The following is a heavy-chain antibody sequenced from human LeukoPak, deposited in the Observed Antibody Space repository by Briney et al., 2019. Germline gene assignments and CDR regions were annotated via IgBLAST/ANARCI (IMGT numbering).Heavy chain of an antibody. CDR1: GYTFTSYD. CDR2: MNPNSGNA. Sequence: SVQVSCKASGYTFTSYDINWVRQATGQGLEWMGWMNPNSGNAGYAQKFQGRVTMTRNTSISTAYMELSSLRSEDTAVYYCARGGGYYYGSSSYNWFDPWGQGTLVTVSS. CDR3: ARGGGYYYGSSSYNWFDP. J-gene: IGHJ5*02. D-gene: IGHD3-10*01. V-gene: IGHV1-8*01.